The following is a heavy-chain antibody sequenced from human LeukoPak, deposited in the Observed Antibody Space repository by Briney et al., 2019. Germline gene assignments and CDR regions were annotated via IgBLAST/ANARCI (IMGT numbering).Heavy chain of an antibody. CDR1: GGSISSYY. J-gene: IGHJ6*03. CDR3: VGHYYYNMDV. V-gene: IGHV4-59*12. Sequence: SETLSLTCTVSGGSISSYYWSWIRQPPGKGLEWIGYIYYSGSTNYNPSLKSRVTISVDTSKNQFSLELSSVTAADTAVYYCVGHYYYNMDVWGIGATVTVSS. CDR2: IYYSGST. D-gene: IGHD3-16*01.